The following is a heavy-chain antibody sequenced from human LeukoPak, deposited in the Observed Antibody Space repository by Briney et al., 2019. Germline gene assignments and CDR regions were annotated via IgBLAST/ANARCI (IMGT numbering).Heavy chain of an antibody. CDR2: IYYNGRT. V-gene: IGHV4-59*11. Sequence: SETLSLTCTVSGGSISRHYWSWIRQPPGKGLEWIGYIYYNGRTYYHPSLNSRVTISIDTSKTKFYLKLNSVTAADTAVYYCALCSGSYYYYTDVWAKGTTVTVSS. CDR1: GGSISRHY. J-gene: IGHJ6*03. CDR3: ALCSGSYYYYTDV. D-gene: IGHD1-26*01.